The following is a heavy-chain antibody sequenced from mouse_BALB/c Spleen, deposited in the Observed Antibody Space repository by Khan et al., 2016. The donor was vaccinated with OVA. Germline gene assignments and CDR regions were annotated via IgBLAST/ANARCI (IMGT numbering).Heavy chain of an antibody. V-gene: IGHV3-2*02. J-gene: IGHJ2*01. CDR2: ISYSGST. CDR1: GYSITSDYA. CDR3: ARSIMAN. Sequence: EVELVESGPGLVKPSQSLSLTCTVTGYSITSDYAWNWIRQFPGNKLEWMGYISYSGSTSYNPSLKSRTSITRDTSKNQFFLQLNSVTTEDTATYYCARSIMANWGQGTTLTVSS.